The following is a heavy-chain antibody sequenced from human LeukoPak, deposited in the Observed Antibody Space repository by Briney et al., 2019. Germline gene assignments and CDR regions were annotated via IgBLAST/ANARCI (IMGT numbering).Heavy chain of an antibody. CDR2: IGPGGDI. CDR1: GFSFTAYS. Sequence: GGSLRLSCAASGFSFTAYSMNWVRQAPGRGLEWISYIGPGGDIYYADSVTGRFTVSRDTAKNSPHLQMNGLRVEDTAVYYCARRFDSWGQGTLVTVSS. J-gene: IGHJ4*02. CDR3: ARRFDS. V-gene: IGHV3-48*01.